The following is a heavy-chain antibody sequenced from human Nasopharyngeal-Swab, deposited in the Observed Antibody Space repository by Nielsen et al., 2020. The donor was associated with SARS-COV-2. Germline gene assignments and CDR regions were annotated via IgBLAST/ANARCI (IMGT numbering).Heavy chain of an antibody. CDR2: IYYSGST. CDR3: ASSAVVANINGWFDL. Sequence: WIRQPPGKGLEWIGYIYYSGSTYYNPSLKSRVTISVDTSKNQFSLKLSSVTAADTAVYYCASSAVVANINGWFDLWGQGTLVTVSS. J-gene: IGHJ5*02. D-gene: IGHD5-12*01. V-gene: IGHV4-31*02.